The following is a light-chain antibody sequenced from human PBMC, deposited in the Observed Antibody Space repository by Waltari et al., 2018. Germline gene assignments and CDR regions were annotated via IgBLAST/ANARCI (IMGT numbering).Light chain of an antibody. CDR3: HCRARDASYRV. V-gene: IGLV3-19*01. CDR1: SLVTSY. J-gene: IGLJ3*02. Sequence: SSELTQDPSVSVALGQTVTIKCQGDSLVTSYASWYQQKPGQAPVLVFYGKSSRPSGVPDRFSGSRSGDTASLTISGAQVEDEADYYCHCRARDASYRVFGGGTKLTVL. CDR2: GKS.